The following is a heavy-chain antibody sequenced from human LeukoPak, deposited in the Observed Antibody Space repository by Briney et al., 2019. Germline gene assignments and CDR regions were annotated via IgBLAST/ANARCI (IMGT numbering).Heavy chain of an antibody. V-gene: IGHV1/OR15-1*02. Sequence: ASVKVSCKASGYIFTDYYMHWVRQAPGQELGWMGRINPNSGGTNYAQKFQGRVTMTRDTSISTAYTELSSLRSEDTATYYCARDYYDSSGCPDPWGQGTLVTVSS. CDR2: INPNSGGT. CDR3: ARDYYDSSGCPDP. D-gene: IGHD3-22*01. J-gene: IGHJ5*02. CDR1: GYIFTDYY.